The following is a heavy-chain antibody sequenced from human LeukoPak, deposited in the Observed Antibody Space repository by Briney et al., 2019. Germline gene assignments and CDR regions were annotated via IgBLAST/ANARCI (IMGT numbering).Heavy chain of an antibody. V-gene: IGHV1-69-2*01. CDR1: GYTFTDYY. CDR3: ATGGPAYDY. J-gene: IGHJ4*02. D-gene: IGHD3-16*01. Sequence: ASVKVSCKVSGYTFTDYYMHWVQQAPGRGLEWMGLVDPEDGETIYAEKFQGRVTITADTSTDTAYMELSSLRSEDTAVYYCATGGPAYDYWGQGALVTVSS. CDR2: VDPEDGET.